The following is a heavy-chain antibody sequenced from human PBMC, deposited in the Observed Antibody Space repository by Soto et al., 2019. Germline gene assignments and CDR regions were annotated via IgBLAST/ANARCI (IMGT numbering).Heavy chain of an antibody. CDR2: ISYGGGST. Sequence: GGSLGLSCAASGFAFSNCAMGWVRQAPGKGLEWVSAISYGGGSTFYADSVKGRFTVSRDNSNNTLYLQMNSLSAEDTAVYYWAKVGAIVRRTWFGPWDQGTLVAVSS. V-gene: IGHV3-23*01. CDR1: GFAFSNCA. D-gene: IGHD1-26*01. CDR3: AKVGAIVRRTWFGP. J-gene: IGHJ5*02.